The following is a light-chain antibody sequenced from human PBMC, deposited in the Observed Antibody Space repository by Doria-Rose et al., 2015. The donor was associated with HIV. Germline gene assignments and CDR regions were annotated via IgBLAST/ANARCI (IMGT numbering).Light chain of an antibody. J-gene: IGLJ1*01. V-gene: IGLV1-40*01. CDR2: GNT. CDR3: QSYDSRLSVYV. CDR1: SSNIGAGFD. Sequence: QTVVTQEPSVSGAPGQRVAISCTGSSSNIGAGFDVNWYQQFPGTAPKLLIHGNTNRPSGVPDRFSGSQSGTSASLAISGLRAEDEADYYCQSYDSRLSVYVFGTGTKVTVL.